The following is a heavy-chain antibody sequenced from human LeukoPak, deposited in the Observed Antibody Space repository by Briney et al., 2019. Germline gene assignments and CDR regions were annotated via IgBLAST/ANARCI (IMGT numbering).Heavy chain of an antibody. CDR3: ARDKSGSSSWYNWFDP. Sequence: GGSLRLSCAGSGFTFSSYAMSWVRQAPGKGLEWVSAISGSGGSTYYADSVKGRFTISRDNSKNTLYLQMNSLRAEDTAVYYCARDKSGSSSWYNWFDPWGQGTLVTVSS. J-gene: IGHJ5*02. CDR1: GFTFSSYA. D-gene: IGHD6-13*01. CDR2: ISGSGGST. V-gene: IGHV3-23*01.